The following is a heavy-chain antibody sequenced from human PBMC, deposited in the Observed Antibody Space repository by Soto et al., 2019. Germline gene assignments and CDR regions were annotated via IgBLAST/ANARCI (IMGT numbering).Heavy chain of an antibody. CDR2: ISYDGSNK. V-gene: IGHV3-30-3*01. CDR1: GFTFSSYA. D-gene: IGHD3-3*01. Sequence: QVQLVESGGGVVQPGRSLRLSCAASGFTFSSYAMHWVRQAPGKGLEWVAVISYDGSNKYYADSVKGRFTISRDNSKNPLYLQMNSLRAEDTAVYYCASLRFLEWLSDPYYYYYGMDVWGQGTTVTVSS. J-gene: IGHJ6*02. CDR3: ASLRFLEWLSDPYYYYYGMDV.